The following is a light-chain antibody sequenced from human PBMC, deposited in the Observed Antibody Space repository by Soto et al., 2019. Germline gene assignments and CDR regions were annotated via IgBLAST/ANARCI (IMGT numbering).Light chain of an antibody. CDR1: RSNIESNT. V-gene: IGLV1-44*01. Sequence: QSVLTQPPSASGTPGQRFTISCSGSRSNIESNTVNWYQQLPGTAPKLLIFNNNQWPSGVPDRFSGSKSGTSASLAISGLQSGDEADYYCAAWDDSLNGWVFGGGTKVTVL. J-gene: IGLJ3*02. CDR2: NNN. CDR3: AAWDDSLNGWV.